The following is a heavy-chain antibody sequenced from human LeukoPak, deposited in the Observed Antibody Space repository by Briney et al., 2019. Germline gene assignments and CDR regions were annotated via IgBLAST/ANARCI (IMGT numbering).Heavy chain of an antibody. CDR3: AKDMGVVVTGAFGI. CDR2: IWYDGSKK. V-gene: IGHV3-33*06. CDR1: GFTFSSYG. Sequence: PGRSLRLSCAASGFTFSSYGMHWGRQAPGKGLEWVAVIWYDGSKKYFADSVKGRFTISRDNSKNTLYLQMSSLRAEDTAVYYCAKDMGVVVTGAFGIWGQGTMVTVSS. D-gene: IGHD2-15*01. J-gene: IGHJ3*02.